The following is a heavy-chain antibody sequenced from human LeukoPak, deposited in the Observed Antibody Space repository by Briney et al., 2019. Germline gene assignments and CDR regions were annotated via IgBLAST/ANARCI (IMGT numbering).Heavy chain of an antibody. CDR3: ASRKRSYGHDY. D-gene: IGHD5-18*01. J-gene: IGHJ4*02. V-gene: IGHV3-11*01. CDR2: ISSSGSTI. Sequence: GGSLRLSCAASGFTFSNYAMRWVRQAPGKGLEWVSYISSSGSTIYYADSVKGRFTISRDNAKNSLYLQMNSLRAEDTAVYYCASRKRSYGHDYWGQGTLVTVSS. CDR1: GFTFSNYA.